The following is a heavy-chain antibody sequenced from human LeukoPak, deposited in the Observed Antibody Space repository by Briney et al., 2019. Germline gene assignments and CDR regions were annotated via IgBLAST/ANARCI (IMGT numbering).Heavy chain of an antibody. CDR2: ISSSGSTI. Sequence: PGGSLRLSCAASGFTFSDYYMNWVRQAPGKGLEWVSYISSSGSTIYYADSVKGRFTISRDNAKNSLYLQMNSLRAEDTAVYYCARERYDSSGYYYFDYWGQGTLVTVSS. CDR1: GFTFSDYY. V-gene: IGHV3-11*04. D-gene: IGHD3-22*01. J-gene: IGHJ4*02. CDR3: ARERYDSSGYYYFDY.